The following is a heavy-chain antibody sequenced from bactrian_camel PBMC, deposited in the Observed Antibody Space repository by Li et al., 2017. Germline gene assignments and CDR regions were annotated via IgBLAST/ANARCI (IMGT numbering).Heavy chain of an antibody. V-gene: IGHV3S54*01. D-gene: IGHD1*01. CDR1: GYNSRPNA. CDR2: YYTAGSDK. Sequence: VQLVESGGGSVQTGGSLRLSCELSGYNSRPNAVAWFRQVPGKEREAIAAYYTAGSDKYRSDSVMGRFTIDLDAAKNTVYLQMNSLNPQDTAMYYRAASTWIVYPDVDDVPQLTYRGNQGTQVTVS. J-gene: IGHJ4*01.